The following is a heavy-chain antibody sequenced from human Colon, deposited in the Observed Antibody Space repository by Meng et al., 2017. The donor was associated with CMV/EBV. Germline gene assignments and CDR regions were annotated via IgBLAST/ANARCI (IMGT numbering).Heavy chain of an antibody. CDR2: ISGSGSTI. J-gene: IGHJ4*02. CDR3: ARDGGYYDSSGYPVGLDY. V-gene: IGHV3-48*03. Sequence: GGSLRPSCAASGFTFSSYEMNWVRQAPGKGLEWVSYISGSGSTIYYADSVKGRFTISRDNAKNSLYLQMSSLRAEDTALYYCARDGGYYDSSGYPVGLDYWGQGTLVTVS. CDR1: GFTFSSYE. D-gene: IGHD3-22*01.